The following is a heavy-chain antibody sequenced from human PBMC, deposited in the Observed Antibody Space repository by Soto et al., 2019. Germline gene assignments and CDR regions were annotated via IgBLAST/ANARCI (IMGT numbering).Heavy chain of an antibody. CDR1: GYTFTSYG. J-gene: IGHJ6*02. CDR3: VRAWKYFYGSGSPYYYGMDV. D-gene: IGHD3-10*01. CDR2: ISGYNGNT. Sequence: QVQLVQPGAEVKKPGASVKVSCKASGYTFTSYGVSWVRQAPGQGLEWMGWISGYNGNTNYAQKVQGRVTMTTDTSTGTAYMELRSLISDDTAVYYCVRAWKYFYGSGSPYYYGMDVWGQGIIVTVSS. V-gene: IGHV1-18*04.